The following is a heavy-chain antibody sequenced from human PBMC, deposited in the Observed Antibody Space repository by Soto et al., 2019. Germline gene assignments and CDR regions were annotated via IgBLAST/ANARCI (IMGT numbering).Heavy chain of an antibody. V-gene: IGHV4-34*01. CDR1: GGSFSGYY. J-gene: IGHJ4*02. Sequence: SETLSLTCAVYGGSFSGYYWSWIRQPPGKGLEWIGEINHSGSTNYNPSLKSRVTISVDTSKNQLSLKLSSVTAADTAVYYCARGAAMVNFDYWGQGTLVTVSS. CDR3: ARGAAMVNFDY. D-gene: IGHD5-18*01. CDR2: INHSGST.